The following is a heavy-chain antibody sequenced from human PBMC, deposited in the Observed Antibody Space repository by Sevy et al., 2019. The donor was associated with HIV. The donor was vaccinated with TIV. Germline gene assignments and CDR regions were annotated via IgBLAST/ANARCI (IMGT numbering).Heavy chain of an antibody. V-gene: IGHV4-38-2*02. Sequence: SETLSLTCTVSGYSISSGYYWGWIRQPPGKGLGWIGSIYHSGGTYYNPSLKSRVTISVDTSKNQFSLKLSSVTAADTAVYYCARDAWYYYDSSGYDGWYGIDVWGQGTTVTVSS. CDR3: ARDAWYYYDSSGYDGWYGIDV. CDR2: IYHSGGT. CDR1: GYSISSGYY. D-gene: IGHD3-22*01. J-gene: IGHJ6*02.